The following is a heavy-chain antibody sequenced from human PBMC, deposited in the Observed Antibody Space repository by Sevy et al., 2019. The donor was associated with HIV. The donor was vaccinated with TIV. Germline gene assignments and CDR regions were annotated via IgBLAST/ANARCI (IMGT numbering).Heavy chain of an antibody. CDR2: IKSKTDGGTT. CDR1: GFTFSNAW. D-gene: IGHD3-3*01. CDR3: TTDQYYDFWSGYHPRDY. V-gene: IGHV3-15*01. J-gene: IGHJ4*02. Sequence: GSLRLSCAASGFTFSNAWMSWVRQAPGKGLEWVGRIKSKTDGGTTDYAAPVKGRFTISRDDSKNTLYLQMNSLKTEDTAVYYCTTDQYYDFWSGYHPRDYWGQGTLVTVSS.